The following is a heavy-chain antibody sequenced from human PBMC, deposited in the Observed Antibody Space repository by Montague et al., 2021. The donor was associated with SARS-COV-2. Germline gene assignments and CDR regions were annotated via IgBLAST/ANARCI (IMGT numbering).Heavy chain of an antibody. J-gene: IGHJ3*02. D-gene: IGHD3-22*01. CDR2: IYHTGST. CDR1: GGSISSGGYY. V-gene: IGHV4-31*03. CDR3: ARDSGYYASSGYSYDAFDN. Sequence: TLSLTRTLSGGSISSGGYYWSWIRQHPGKGLEWIGYIYHTGSTHYNPSLKSRVTISKETSKNHFSLNLSSVTAADSTVYYCARDSGYYASSGYSYDAFDNWGQGTKVTVSS.